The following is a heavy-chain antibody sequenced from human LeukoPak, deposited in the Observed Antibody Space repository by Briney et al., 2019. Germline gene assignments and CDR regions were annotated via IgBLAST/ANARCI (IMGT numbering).Heavy chain of an antibody. V-gene: IGHV3-21*01. CDR3: ARDGRSYWDLSKVGYFDY. J-gene: IGHJ4*02. CDR2: ISNTGNYI. D-gene: IGHD2-15*01. CDR1: GFTFTSKS. Sequence: GSLGLSCAASGFTFTSKSMHWVRQAPGKGLEWVSSISNTGNYIYHADSVKGRFTISRDNAKNLLFLEMNSLRAEDTAVYYCARDGRSYWDLSKVGYFDYWGQGSLVTVSS.